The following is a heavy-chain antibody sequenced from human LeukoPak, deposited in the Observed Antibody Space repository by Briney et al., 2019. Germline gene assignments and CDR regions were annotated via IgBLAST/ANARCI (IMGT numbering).Heavy chain of an antibody. CDR1: GFTFSSYA. D-gene: IGHD5-12*01. CDR2: IRGSGDST. Sequence: GGSLRLSCAASGFTFSSYAITWVRQAPGKGLEWVSTIRGSGDSTYYADSVKGRFTISRDNSKNTLYLQMNSLRAEDTAIYYCAKDSTTSGILYGMDVWGQGTTVTVSS. J-gene: IGHJ6*02. CDR3: AKDSTTSGILYGMDV. V-gene: IGHV3-23*01.